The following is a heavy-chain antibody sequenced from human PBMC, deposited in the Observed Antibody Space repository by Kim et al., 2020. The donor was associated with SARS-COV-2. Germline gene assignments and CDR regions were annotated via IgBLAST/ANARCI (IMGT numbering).Heavy chain of an antibody. V-gene: IGHV1-8*01. J-gene: IGHJ4*02. Sequence: GSAQEFQGRVTMTRNTSISTAYMELSSLKAEDTAIYYCAFRSTVTTTIDYWGQGTLVTVSS. D-gene: IGHD4-17*01. CDR3: AFRSTVTTTIDY.